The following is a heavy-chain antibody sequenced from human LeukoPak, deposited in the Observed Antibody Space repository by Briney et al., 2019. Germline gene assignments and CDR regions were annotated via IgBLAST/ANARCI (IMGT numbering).Heavy chain of an antibody. CDR2: ISSSGSTI. D-gene: IGHD1-26*01. Sequence: GGSLRLSCAASGFTFTNYAMSWVRQTPGKGLEWVSYISSSGSTIYYADSVKGRFTISRDNAKNSLYLQMNSLRAEDTALYYCARDLVVGATGAWYFDYWGQGTLVTVSS. CDR1: GFTFTNYA. J-gene: IGHJ4*02. V-gene: IGHV3-11*01. CDR3: ARDLVVGATGAWYFDY.